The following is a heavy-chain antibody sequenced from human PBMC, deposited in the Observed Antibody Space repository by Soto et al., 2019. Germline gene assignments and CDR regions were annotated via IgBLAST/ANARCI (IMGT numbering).Heavy chain of an antibody. V-gene: IGHV3-64D*08. CDR2: ISSNGGST. Sequence: GGSLRLSCSASGFTFSSYAMHWVRQAPGKGLEYVSAISSNGGSTYYADSVKGRFTISRDNSKNTLYLQMSSLRAENTAVYYCVKDCYSSSSSPTLAYWGQGTLVTVSS. J-gene: IGHJ4*02. D-gene: IGHD6-6*01. CDR3: VKDCYSSSSSPTLAY. CDR1: GFTFSSYA.